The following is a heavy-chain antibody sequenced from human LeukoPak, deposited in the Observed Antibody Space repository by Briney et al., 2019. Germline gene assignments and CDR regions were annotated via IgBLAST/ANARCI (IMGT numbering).Heavy chain of an antibody. CDR2: ISGSGGST. D-gene: IGHD3-22*01. Sequence: GGTLRLSCAASGLTFSSYGMSWVRQAPGKGLEGVSAISGSGGSTYYADSVKGRFTISRDNSKNTLYLQMNSLRAEDTAVYYCAKDKYYYDSSGYDMYYFDYWGQGTLVTVSS. CDR1: GLTFSSYG. CDR3: AKDKYYYDSSGYDMYYFDY. J-gene: IGHJ4*02. V-gene: IGHV3-23*01.